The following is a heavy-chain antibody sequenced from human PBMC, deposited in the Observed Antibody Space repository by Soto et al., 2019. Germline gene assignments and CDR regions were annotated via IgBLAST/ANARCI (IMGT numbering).Heavy chain of an antibody. CDR3: AKSPLPVTTGTVYGCYFDY. Sequence: GGSLRLSCAASGFTFSSYAMSWVRQAPGKGLEWVSAISSSGGSTYYADSVKGRFTISRDISKNTLYLQMDSLRADDTAVYYCAKSPLPVTTGTVYGCYFDYWGQGTLVTVSS. J-gene: IGHJ4*02. CDR1: GFTFSSYA. D-gene: IGHD4-17*01. V-gene: IGHV3-23*01. CDR2: ISSSGGST.